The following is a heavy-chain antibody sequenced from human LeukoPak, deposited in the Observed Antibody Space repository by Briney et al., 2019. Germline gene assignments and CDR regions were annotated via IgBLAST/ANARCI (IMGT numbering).Heavy chain of an antibody. J-gene: IGHJ6*03. Sequence: GASLQISCKGSGSIFTSYWIGWVRQLPGKGLEWMGIIYPGDSDTRYSPSFQGQVTISADKSISTAYLQWSSLKASDTAMYYCARHGPRGTSWYYYYMDVWGKGTTVTVSS. CDR1: GSIFTSYW. V-gene: IGHV5-51*01. CDR2: IYPGDSDT. CDR3: ARHGPRGTSWYYYYMDV. D-gene: IGHD2-2*01.